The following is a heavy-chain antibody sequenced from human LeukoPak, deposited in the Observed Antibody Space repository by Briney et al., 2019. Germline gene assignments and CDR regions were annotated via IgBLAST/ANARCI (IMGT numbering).Heavy chain of an antibody. D-gene: IGHD4-17*01. CDR2: ISYDGSNK. V-gene: IGHV3-30-3*01. CDR3: ARETGSAVGSTDFDY. CDR1: GFTFSSYA. J-gene: IGHJ4*02. Sequence: GRSLRLSCAASGFTFSSYAIHWVRQAPGKGLEWVAVISYDGSNKCYADSVKGRFTISRDNSKNTLYLQMNSLRAEDTAVYYCARETGSAVGSTDFDYWGQGTLVTVSS.